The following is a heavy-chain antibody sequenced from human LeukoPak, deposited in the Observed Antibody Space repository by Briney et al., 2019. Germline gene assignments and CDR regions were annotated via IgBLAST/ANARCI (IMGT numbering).Heavy chain of an antibody. D-gene: IGHD3-9*01. J-gene: IGHJ4*02. CDR2: ISHSGST. CDR1: GGSLSDYY. Sequence: SETLSLACAVYGGSLSDYYWSWIRQPPGMGLEWIGEISHSGSTNYNPSLKSRVTISVDTSKNQFSLKLSSVTAADTAVYYCARDSKGYYDILTGYYTPYYFDYWGQGTLVTVSS. CDR3: ARDSKGYYDILTGYYTPYYFDY. V-gene: IGHV4-34*01.